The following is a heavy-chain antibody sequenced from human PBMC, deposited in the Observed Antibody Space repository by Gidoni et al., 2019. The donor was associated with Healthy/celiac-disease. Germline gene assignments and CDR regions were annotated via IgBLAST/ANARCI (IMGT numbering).Heavy chain of an antibody. D-gene: IGHD3-9*01. CDR2: ISAYNVNT. V-gene: IGHV1-18*01. Sequence: QVHLVQSGAEVKTPVSSLKVSCNASGSTFTIYCISWVRQAPGQGLEWMGWISAYNVNTNYAQKLQGRVTMTTDKSTSKDYMELRSLRSDDTAVYYCARDHEAYDISFVDYWGQGTLVNVSS. CDR3: ARDHEAYDISFVDY. CDR1: GSTFTIYC. J-gene: IGHJ4*02.